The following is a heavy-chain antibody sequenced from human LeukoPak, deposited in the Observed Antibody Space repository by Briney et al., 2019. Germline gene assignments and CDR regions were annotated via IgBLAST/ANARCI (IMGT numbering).Heavy chain of an antibody. D-gene: IGHD2-2*02. CDR1: GYTFTGYY. V-gene: IGHV1-2*02. Sequence: GAPVKVSCKASGYTFTGYYMHWVRQAPGQGLEWMGWINPNSGGTNYAQKFQGRVTMTRDTSISTAYMELSRLRSDDTAVYYCAREGKYQLLYDWFDPWGQGTLVTVSS. J-gene: IGHJ5*02. CDR2: INPNSGGT. CDR3: AREGKYQLLYDWFDP.